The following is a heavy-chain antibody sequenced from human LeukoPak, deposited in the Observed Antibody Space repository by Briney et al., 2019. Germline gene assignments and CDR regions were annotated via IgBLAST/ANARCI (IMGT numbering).Heavy chain of an antibody. CDR1: GFTFSSYG. Sequence: TGGSLRLSCAASGFTFSSYGMHWVRQAPGKGLEWVAFIRYDGSNKYYADSVKGRFTISKDNSKNTLYLQMNSLRPEDMAVYYCARAIAGTTEYWGQGTLVSVSS. CDR3: ARAIAGTTEY. D-gene: IGHD1-20*01. J-gene: IGHJ4*02. V-gene: IGHV3-30*02. CDR2: IRYDGSNK.